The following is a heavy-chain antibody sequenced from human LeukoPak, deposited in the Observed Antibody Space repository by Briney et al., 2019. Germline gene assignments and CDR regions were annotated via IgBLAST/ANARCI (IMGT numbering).Heavy chain of an antibody. CDR3: AAKFGDFDY. D-gene: IGHD3-10*01. CDR2: IVVGSGNT. J-gene: IGHJ4*02. V-gene: IGHV1-58*02. CDR1: GFSFTRST. Sequence: SVKVSCKASGFSFTRSTMQWVRQARGQRLEWIGWIVVGSGNTNYAQKFQERVTITRDMSTTTAYMEPSSLRSEDTAVYYCAAKFGDFDYWGQGTLVTVSS.